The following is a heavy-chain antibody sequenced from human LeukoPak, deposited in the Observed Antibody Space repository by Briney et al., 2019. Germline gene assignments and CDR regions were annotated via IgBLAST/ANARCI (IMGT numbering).Heavy chain of an antibody. Sequence: GGSLRLSCAASGFTFSSYSMNWVRQAPGKGLEWVSSISSSSSYIYYADSVKGRFTISRDNAKNSLYLQMNSLRAEDTAVYYCASGMLAAAGTFDYWGQGTLVTVSS. J-gene: IGHJ4*02. CDR1: GFTFSSYS. D-gene: IGHD6-13*01. V-gene: IGHV3-21*01. CDR2: ISSSSSYI. CDR3: ASGMLAAAGTFDY.